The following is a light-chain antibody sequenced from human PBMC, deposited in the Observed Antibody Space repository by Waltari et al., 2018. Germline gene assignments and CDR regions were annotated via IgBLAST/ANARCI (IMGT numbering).Light chain of an antibody. Sequence: QLVLTQSPSASASLGASVKLTCTLSSGHSTYAIAWHQQQPEKGPRYLMKINRDGSHIKGDGIPARFSGSRSGAELYLTSSSLQSEDEADYYCQTWGAGIRVFGGGTKLTVL. CDR1: SGHSTYA. CDR2: INRDGSH. CDR3: QTWGAGIRV. J-gene: IGLJ3*02. V-gene: IGLV4-69*01.